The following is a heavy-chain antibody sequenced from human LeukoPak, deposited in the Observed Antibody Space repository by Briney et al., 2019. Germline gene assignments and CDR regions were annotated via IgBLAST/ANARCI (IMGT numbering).Heavy chain of an antibody. Sequence: ASVKVSCTVSGYTLTELSMHWVRQAPGKGLEWMGGFDPEDGETIYAQKFQGRVTMTEDTSTDTAYMELSSLRSEDTAVYYCATVSLFDSSSWYVGSYYYYGMDVWGQGTTVTVSS. CDR1: GYTLTELS. D-gene: IGHD6-13*01. CDR2: FDPEDGET. CDR3: ATVSLFDSSSWYVGSYYYYGMDV. J-gene: IGHJ6*02. V-gene: IGHV1-24*01.